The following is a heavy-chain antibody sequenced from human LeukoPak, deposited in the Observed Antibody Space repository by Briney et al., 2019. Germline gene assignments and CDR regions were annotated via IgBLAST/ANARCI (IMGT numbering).Heavy chain of an antibody. V-gene: IGHV4-39*07. J-gene: IGHJ6*03. CDR3: ARRPLAWFGELLSQYYYYYMDV. D-gene: IGHD3-10*01. Sequence: SETLSLTCTVSGGSISSRSYYWGWIRQPPGKGLEWIGSIYYSGSTNYNPSLKSRVTISVDTSKNQFSLKLSSVTAADTAVYYCARRPLAWFGELLSQYYYYYMDVWGKGTTVTISS. CDR2: IYYSGST. CDR1: GGSISSRSYY.